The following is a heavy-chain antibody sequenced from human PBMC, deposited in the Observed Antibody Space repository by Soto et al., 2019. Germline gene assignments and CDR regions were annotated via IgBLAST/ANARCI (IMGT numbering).Heavy chain of an antibody. J-gene: IGHJ4*02. CDR1: GYTFTSYG. Sequence: GASVKVSCKASGYTFTSYGISWVRQAPGQGLEWMGWISAYNGNTNYAQKLQGRVTMTTDTSTSTAYMELRSLRSDDTAVYYCARRPTYYDFWSGQFDYWGQGTLVTVSS. CDR2: ISAYNGNT. D-gene: IGHD3-3*01. V-gene: IGHV1-18*01. CDR3: ARRPTYYDFWSGQFDY.